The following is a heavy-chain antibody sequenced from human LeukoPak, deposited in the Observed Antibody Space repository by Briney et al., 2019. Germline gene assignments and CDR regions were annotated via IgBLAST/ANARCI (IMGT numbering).Heavy chain of an antibody. CDR1: GGTFSSYA. V-gene: IGHV1-69*13. J-gene: IGHJ6*02. D-gene: IGHD3-22*01. CDR2: IIPIFGTA. CDR3: ALGPVVARPLDYYYGMDV. Sequence: SVKVSCKASGGTFSSYAISWVRQAPGQGLEWMGGIIPIFGTANYAQKFQGRVTITADESTSTAYMELSSLRSGDTAVYYCALGPVVARPLDYYYGMDVWGQGTTVTVSS.